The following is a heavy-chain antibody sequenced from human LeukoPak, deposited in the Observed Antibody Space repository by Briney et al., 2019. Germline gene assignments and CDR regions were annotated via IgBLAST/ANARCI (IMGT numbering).Heavy chain of an antibody. V-gene: IGHV4-4*07. J-gene: IGHJ6*03. CDR3: ARGGSYFYEYYMDV. Sequence: SETLSLTCTVPGGSVSNSYWTWIRQSAGKGLEWIGRMYSSGSSNYNPSLKSRTTMSVDTSKNEFSLKLTSVTAADTAVYYCARGGSYFYEYYMDVWGQGATVSVSS. D-gene: IGHD1-26*01. CDR2: MYSSGSS. CDR1: GGSVSNSY.